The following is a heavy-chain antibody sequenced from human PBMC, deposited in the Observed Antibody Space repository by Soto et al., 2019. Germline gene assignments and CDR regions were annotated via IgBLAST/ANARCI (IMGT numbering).Heavy chain of an antibody. V-gene: IGHV4-59*01. Sequence: QVQLQESGPGLVKPSETLSLTCTVSGGSISSYYWSWIRQPPGKGLEWIGYIYYSGSTNYNPSLKSRVTISVDTSKNQFSLKLSSVTAADTAVYYCARWRPVAHLDYWGQGTLVTVSS. CDR2: IYYSGST. J-gene: IGHJ4*02. D-gene: IGHD6-19*01. CDR1: GGSISSYY. CDR3: ARWRPVAHLDY.